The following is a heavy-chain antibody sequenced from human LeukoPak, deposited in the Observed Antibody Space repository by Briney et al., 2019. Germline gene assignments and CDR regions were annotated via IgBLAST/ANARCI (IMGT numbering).Heavy chain of an antibody. J-gene: IGHJ4*02. CDR3: ARGNTWFGDDGPFDY. D-gene: IGHD3-10*01. CDR2: IWYDGSNK. V-gene: IGHV3-33*01. CDR1: GFTFSSYG. Sequence: PGGSLRLSCAASGFTFSSYGMHWVRQAPGKGLEWVAVIWYDGSNKYYADSVKGRFTISRDNSKNTLYLQMNSLRAEDTAVYYCARGNTWFGDDGPFDYWGQGTLVTVYS.